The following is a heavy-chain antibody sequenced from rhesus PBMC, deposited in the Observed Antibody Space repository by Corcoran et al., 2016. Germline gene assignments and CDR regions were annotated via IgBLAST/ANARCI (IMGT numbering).Heavy chain of an antibody. CDR2: FHGTGGGT. D-gene: IGHD2-15*01. V-gene: IGHV4-93*01. J-gene: IGHJ4*01. CDR1: GGSIRSHHW. Sequence: QVQLQESGPAVVKPSETRSLTCAVSGGSIRSHHWWSGIRQSPGKGLEWIGGFHGTGGGTEYNPFLKSRVSISTDTSKNQLSLKVTSVTAADTAVYYCGSTDCSSSDCSSGDFWGQGV. CDR3: GSTDCSSSDCSSGDF.